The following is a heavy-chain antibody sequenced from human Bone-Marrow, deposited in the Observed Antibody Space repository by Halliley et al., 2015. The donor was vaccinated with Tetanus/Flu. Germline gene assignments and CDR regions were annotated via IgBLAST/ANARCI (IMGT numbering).Heavy chain of an antibody. CDR3: VREDTYGSFDL. J-gene: IGHJ4*02. CDR2: IATGGDT. V-gene: IGHV3-13*04. Sequence: LEWVSAIATGGDTYYPGSVKGRFTISRENAKNSLYLQMNSLKAGDTAVYYCVREDTYGSFDLWGQGTLVTVSS. D-gene: IGHD5-18*01.